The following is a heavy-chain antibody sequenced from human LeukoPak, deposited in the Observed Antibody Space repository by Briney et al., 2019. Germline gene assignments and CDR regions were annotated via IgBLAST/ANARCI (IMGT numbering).Heavy chain of an antibody. CDR2: INSDGSST. Sequence: GGSLRLSCAASGFTFSSYWMHWVRQAPGKGLVWVSRINSDGSSTSYADSVKGRFTISRDKAKNTLYLQMNSLRAEDTAVYYCARDPSSSWYYYYYYMDVWGKGTTVTISS. J-gene: IGHJ6*03. D-gene: IGHD6-13*01. CDR1: GFTFSSYW. CDR3: ARDPSSSWYYYYYYMDV. V-gene: IGHV3-74*01.